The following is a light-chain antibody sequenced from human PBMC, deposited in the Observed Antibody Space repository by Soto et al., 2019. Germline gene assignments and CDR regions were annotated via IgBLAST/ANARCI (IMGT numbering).Light chain of an antibody. CDR1: SSDVGGYNY. CDR2: EVS. V-gene: IGLV2-14*01. Sequence: QSALTQPAFVSGSPGQSITISCTGTSSDVGGYNYVSWYQHPPGKAPKLMISEVSNRPSGVSNRFSGSKSGTTASLTISGLQAEDEADYYCSSYTSTSARVFGTGTKVTVL. CDR3: SSYTSTSARV. J-gene: IGLJ1*01.